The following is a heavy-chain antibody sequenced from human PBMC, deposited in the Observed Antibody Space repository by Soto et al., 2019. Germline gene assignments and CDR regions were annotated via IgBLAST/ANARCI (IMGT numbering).Heavy chain of an antibody. Sequence: SETLSLTCSVSGGTISGYYWTWIRQPAGKGLEWIGRIYSSGNTKYNPSLQSRVTMSLDTSNNQFSLRLTSVTAADTAVYYCARGQRFSDWFDPWGQGTLVTVAS. D-gene: IGHD3-3*01. CDR2: IYSSGNT. CDR3: ARGQRFSDWFDP. V-gene: IGHV4-4*07. J-gene: IGHJ5*02. CDR1: GGTISGYY.